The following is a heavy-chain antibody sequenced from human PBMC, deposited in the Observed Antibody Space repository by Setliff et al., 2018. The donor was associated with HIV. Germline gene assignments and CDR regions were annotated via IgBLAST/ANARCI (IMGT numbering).Heavy chain of an antibody. CDR2: ISAYNGDT. Sequence: GASVKVSCKASGYIFSSYAIAWVRQAPGQGLEWMGWISAYNGDTKYADNFQGRVTMTTDTSTSTAYMELRSLRSDDTAVYYCARAYPWGYVDYYYMDVWGKGTTVTVSS. V-gene: IGHV1-18*01. J-gene: IGHJ6*03. D-gene: IGHD3-16*01. CDR3: ARAYPWGYVDYYYMDV. CDR1: GYIFSSYA.